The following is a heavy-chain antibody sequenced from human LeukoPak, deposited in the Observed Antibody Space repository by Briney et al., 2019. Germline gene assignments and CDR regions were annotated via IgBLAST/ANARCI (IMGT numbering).Heavy chain of an antibody. V-gene: IGHV3-7*03. CDR3: ARGRDYGDSGDY. CDR1: GFTFSSYS. Sequence: GGSLRLSCAASGFTFSSYSMNWVRQAPGKGLEWVANIKQDGSEKHYVDSVKGRFTISRDNAKNSLYLQMNSLRAEDTAVYYCARGRDYGDSGDYWGQGTLVTVSS. J-gene: IGHJ4*02. CDR2: IKQDGSEK. D-gene: IGHD4-17*01.